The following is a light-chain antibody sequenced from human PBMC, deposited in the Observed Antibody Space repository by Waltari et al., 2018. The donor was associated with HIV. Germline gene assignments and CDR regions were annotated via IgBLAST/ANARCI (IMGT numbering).Light chain of an antibody. Sequence: DIQLTQSPASLSASVGDRVTITCRASQAISNSIAWYQQRPGKAPRLLLFAASRLETGVTSRFIGSGSGTFFTLTITSLQPGLFATYYCQQYYSTTTWTFGQGTRVE. CDR3: QQYYSTTTWT. CDR2: AAS. J-gene: IGKJ1*01. CDR1: QAISNS. V-gene: IGKV1-NL1*01.